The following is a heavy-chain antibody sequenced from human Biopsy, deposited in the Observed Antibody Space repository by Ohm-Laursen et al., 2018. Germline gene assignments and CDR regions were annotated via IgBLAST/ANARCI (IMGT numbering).Heavy chain of an antibody. D-gene: IGHD3-3*01. J-gene: IGHJ4*02. V-gene: IGHV4-39*01. Sequence: SDTLSLTCTVSGGSISDSTYHWGWIRQSPGKGLEWIGNIYYSGNTDYSPSLKSRVTISVDTSNNQFSLKLRLVTAADTAVYYCARQVDFWSGYVDYWGQGTLVAVSS. CDR2: IYYSGNT. CDR3: ARQVDFWSGYVDY. CDR1: GGSISDSTYH.